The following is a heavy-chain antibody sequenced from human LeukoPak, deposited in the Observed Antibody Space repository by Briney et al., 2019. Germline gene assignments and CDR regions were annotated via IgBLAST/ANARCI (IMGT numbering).Heavy chain of an antibody. CDR3: ASPYYYASGSFDV. Sequence: GALRLSCAASGFTFSSYGMGWVRQAPGKGLEWVSAISGTGTGGATYYADSVRGRFTISRDNSKNTLFLQMISLRAEDTAVYYCASPYYYASGSFDVWGQGTLVTVSS. CDR2: ISGTGTGGAT. V-gene: IGHV3-23*01. CDR1: GFTFSSYG. D-gene: IGHD3-10*01. J-gene: IGHJ4*02.